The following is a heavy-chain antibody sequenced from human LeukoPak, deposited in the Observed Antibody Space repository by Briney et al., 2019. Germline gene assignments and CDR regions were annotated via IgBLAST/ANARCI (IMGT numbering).Heavy chain of an antibody. Sequence: ASVKVSCKASGGTFSSYAISWVRQAPGQGLEWMGGFDPEDGETIYAQKFQGRVTMTEDTSTDTAYMELSSLRSEDTAVYYCATRYSSSWYSFHFDYWGQGTLVTVSS. CDR3: ATRYSSSWYSFHFDY. CDR2: FDPEDGET. D-gene: IGHD6-13*01. CDR1: GGTFSSYA. V-gene: IGHV1-24*01. J-gene: IGHJ4*02.